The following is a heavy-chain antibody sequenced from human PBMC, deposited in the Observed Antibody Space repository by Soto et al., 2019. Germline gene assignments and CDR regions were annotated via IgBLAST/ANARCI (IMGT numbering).Heavy chain of an antibody. CDR3: ATRGYSSDWYYFDY. Sequence: ASVKVSCKVSGYTLTELSMHWVRQAPGKGLEWMGGFDPEDGETIYAQKFQGRVTMTEDTSTDTAYMELSSLRSEDTAVYYCATRGYSSDWYYFDYWGQGTLVTVSS. CDR1: GYTLTELS. J-gene: IGHJ4*02. CDR2: FDPEDGET. D-gene: IGHD6-19*01. V-gene: IGHV1-24*01.